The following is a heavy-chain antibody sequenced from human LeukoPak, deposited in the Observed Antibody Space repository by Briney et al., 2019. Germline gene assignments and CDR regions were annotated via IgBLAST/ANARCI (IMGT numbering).Heavy chain of an antibody. CDR2: INHSGST. V-gene: IGHV4-34*01. Sequence: SETLSLTCTVSGASISSYYWSWIRQSPGKGLEWIGEINHSGSTNYNPSLKSRVTISVDTSKNQFSLKLSSVTAADTAVYYCASESIAAALTFDWGQGTLVTVSS. J-gene: IGHJ4*02. CDR1: GASISSYY. CDR3: ASESIAAALTFD. D-gene: IGHD6-13*01.